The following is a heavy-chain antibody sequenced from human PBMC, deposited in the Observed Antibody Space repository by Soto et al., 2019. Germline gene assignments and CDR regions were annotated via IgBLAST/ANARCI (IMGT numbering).Heavy chain of an antibody. CDR1: GFTFSSYS. D-gene: IGHD3-3*01. Sequence: GGSLRLSCAASGFTFSSYSMNWVRQAPGKGLEWVSSISSSSSYIYYADSVKGRFTISRDNAKDSLYLQMNSLRAEDTAVYYCARDILRFLEWLSKRESYYGMDVSGQGTTVTVSS. CDR3: ARDILRFLEWLSKRESYYGMDV. J-gene: IGHJ6*02. CDR2: ISSSSSYI. V-gene: IGHV3-21*01.